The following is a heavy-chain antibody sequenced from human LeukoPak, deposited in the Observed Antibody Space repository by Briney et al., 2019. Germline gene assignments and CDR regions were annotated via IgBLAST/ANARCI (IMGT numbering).Heavy chain of an antibody. CDR2: ISGSGGST. Sequence: PGGSLRLSCAASGFTFSSYAMSWVHQAPGKGLEWVSAISGSGGSTYYADSVKGRFTISRDNSKNTLYLQMNSLRAEDTAVYYCAKDYSSSWYRYYFDYWGQGTLVTVSS. V-gene: IGHV3-23*01. D-gene: IGHD6-13*01. J-gene: IGHJ4*02. CDR3: AKDYSSSWYRYYFDY. CDR1: GFTFSSYA.